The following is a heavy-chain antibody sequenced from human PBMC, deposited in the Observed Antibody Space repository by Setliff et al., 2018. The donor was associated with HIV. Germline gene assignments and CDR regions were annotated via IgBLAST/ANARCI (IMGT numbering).Heavy chain of an antibody. CDR2: IYPSDSDT. CDR1: GYSFSTNW. CDR3: ATTDSEFDH. V-gene: IGHV5-51*01. Sequence: SLKISCKASGYSFSTNWIGWVRQMPGKGLEWMGIIYPSDSDTMYSPPFQGQVTISVDKSISTIYLRWSRLKASDSAIYYCATTDSEFDHWGQGALVTVSS. J-gene: IGHJ4*02.